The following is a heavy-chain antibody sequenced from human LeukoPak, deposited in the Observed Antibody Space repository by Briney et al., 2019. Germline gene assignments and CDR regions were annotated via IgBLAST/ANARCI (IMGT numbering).Heavy chain of an antibody. CDR3: ARAEIAVAGLDY. D-gene: IGHD6-19*01. J-gene: IGHJ4*02. V-gene: IGHV3-53*01. CDR2: IYSGGST. CDR1: GFTVSSNY. Sequence: PGGSLRLSCAASGFTVSSNYMSWVRQAPGKGLEWVSVIYSGGSTYYADSVKGRFTIPRDNSKNTLYLQMNSLRAEDTAVYYCARAEIAVAGLDYWGQGTLVTVSS.